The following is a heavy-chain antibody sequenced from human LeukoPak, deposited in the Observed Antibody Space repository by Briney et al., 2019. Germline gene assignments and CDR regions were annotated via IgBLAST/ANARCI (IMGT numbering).Heavy chain of an antibody. Sequence: GGSLRLSCAASGFTFSSYAMSWVRQAPGKGLEWVSAISGSGGSTYYADSVKGRFTISRDNSKNTLFLQMNSLRAEDTAVYYCAKSGYFASSVYYSDYWGQGTLVTVSS. CDR3: AKSGYFASSVYYSDY. J-gene: IGHJ4*02. CDR1: GFTFSSYA. V-gene: IGHV3-23*01. CDR2: ISGSGGST. D-gene: IGHD3-22*01.